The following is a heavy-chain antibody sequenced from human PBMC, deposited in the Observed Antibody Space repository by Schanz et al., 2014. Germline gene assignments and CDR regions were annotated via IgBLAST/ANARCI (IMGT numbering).Heavy chain of an antibody. CDR1: SGSFSGYY. J-gene: IGHJ4*02. Sequence: QVQLQQWGAGLLKPSETLSLSCAVYSGSFSGYYWSWIRQPPGKGLEWIGEINHSGSTNYNPSLRVRATLPVATSKTQFSLKLSSATAADTAVYCCARGPDSTSADVTRGRRRYYFDYWGQGTLVAVSS. CDR3: ARGPDSTSADVTRGRRRYYFDY. CDR2: INHSGST. V-gene: IGHV4-34*01. D-gene: IGHD6-13*01.